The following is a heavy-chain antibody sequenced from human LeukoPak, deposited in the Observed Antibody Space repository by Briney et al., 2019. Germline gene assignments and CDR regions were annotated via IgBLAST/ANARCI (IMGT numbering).Heavy chain of an antibody. D-gene: IGHD6-13*01. CDR2: ISANTGNT. V-gene: IGHV1-18*01. Sequence: ASVKVSCKASGGTFSSYAISWVRQAPGQGLEWMGWISANTGNTNYAQKVQDRVIMTTDTSTSTVNMELRSLTSDDTAVYYCARGYSTSWHPLFGDYWGQGTLVTVSS. CDR3: ARGYSTSWHPLFGDY. CDR1: GGTFSSYA. J-gene: IGHJ4*02.